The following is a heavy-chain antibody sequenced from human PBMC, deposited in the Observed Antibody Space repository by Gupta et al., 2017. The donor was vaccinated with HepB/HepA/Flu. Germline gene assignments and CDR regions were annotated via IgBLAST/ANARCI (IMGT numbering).Heavy chain of an antibody. J-gene: IGHJ6*02. D-gene: IGHD2-15*01. CDR2: IDIGGKSR. CDR3: ARVIVAAPRGADGMDV. Sequence: EVQLVASGGGLVQPGGSLRLSCAASGFRFRPYEMSWVRQAPAKGLGWVSYIDIGGKSRYDADSVKGRCTIARDSAKNSLYLQMNSLRAEDTAVYCCARVIVAAPRGADGMDVWGQGTTVTVS. V-gene: IGHV3-48*03. CDR1: GFRFRPYE.